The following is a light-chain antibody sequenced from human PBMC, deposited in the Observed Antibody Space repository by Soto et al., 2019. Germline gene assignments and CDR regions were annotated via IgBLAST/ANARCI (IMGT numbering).Light chain of an antibody. J-gene: IGKJ1*01. V-gene: IGKV3-15*01. CDR1: QSVSSS. CDR3: QQYSDWSLT. Sequence: EIVMTQSPATLSVSPGERATLSCRASQSVSSSLAWYQQKPGQAPRLLIYGAFTRDTGIPARFSGTGSGTEFTLTISSLQSEDFAVYYCQQYSDWSLTFGQGTKVDI. CDR2: GAF.